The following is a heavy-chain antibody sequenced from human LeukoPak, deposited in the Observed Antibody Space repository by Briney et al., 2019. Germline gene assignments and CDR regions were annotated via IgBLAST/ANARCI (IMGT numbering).Heavy chain of an antibody. D-gene: IGHD3-10*01. CDR2: IIPISGVV. CDR3: ARGAFGSHSASDF. CDR1: ANTFTNYA. V-gene: IGHV1-69*04. J-gene: IGHJ4*02. Sequence: SVKVSCKISANTFTNYAINWVRQVPGQGLEWMGKIIPISGVVNYAQRFQDRVTATADKSTTTVHMELSSLKSDDTAVYYCARGAFGSHSASDFWGQGTLVTVSS.